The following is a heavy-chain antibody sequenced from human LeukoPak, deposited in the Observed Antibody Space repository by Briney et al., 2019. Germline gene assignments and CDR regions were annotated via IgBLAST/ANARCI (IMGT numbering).Heavy chain of an antibody. CDR2: VYYSGST. CDR1: DGSIISSSYY. CDR3: ARFRLGPYNWNNIGFDY. V-gene: IGHV4-39*07. J-gene: IGHJ4*02. D-gene: IGHD1/OR15-1a*01. Sequence: SETLSLTCTVSDGSIISSSYYWGWIRQPPGKGLEWIGSVYYSGSTSYNPSLKSRVTISVATSKNQFSLKLSSVTAADTAVYYCARFRLGPYNWNNIGFDYWGQGTLVTVSS.